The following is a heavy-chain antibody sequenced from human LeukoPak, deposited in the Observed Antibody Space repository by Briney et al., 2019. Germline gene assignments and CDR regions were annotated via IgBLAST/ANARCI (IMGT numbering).Heavy chain of an antibody. D-gene: IGHD1-14*01. Sequence: ASVKVSCKASGYTFTSYGISWVRQAPGQGLEWMGWISAYNGNTNYAQKFQGRVTITADKSTNTAYMELSSLRSEDTAVYYCARMGVTPHYYYMDVWGKGTTVTVSS. CDR3: ARMGVTPHYYYMDV. V-gene: IGHV1-18*01. CDR2: ISAYNGNT. CDR1: GYTFTSYG. J-gene: IGHJ6*03.